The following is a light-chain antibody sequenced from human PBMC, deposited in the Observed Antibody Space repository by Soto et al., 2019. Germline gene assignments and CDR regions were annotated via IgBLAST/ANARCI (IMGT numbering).Light chain of an antibody. Sequence: IEMTQSPSSLSSSVGYIFTITCRASQGISSYLAWYQQKPGKAPKLLIYAASSLQSGVPSRFSGSGYGTDFTLTITSLQSEDFAIYYCQQSYSSPRTFGQGTKVDIK. CDR2: AAS. CDR1: QGISSY. V-gene: IGKV1-39*01. J-gene: IGKJ1*01. CDR3: QQSYSSPRT.